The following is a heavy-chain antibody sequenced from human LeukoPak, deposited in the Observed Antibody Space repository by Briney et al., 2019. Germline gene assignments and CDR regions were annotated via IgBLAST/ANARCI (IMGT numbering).Heavy chain of an antibody. V-gene: IGHV3-15*01. Sequence: GGSLRLSCAASGFTFSNAWMSWVRQAPGKGLEWVGRIKSKTDGGTTDYAAPVKGRFTISRDDSKNTLYLQMNSLKTEDTAVYYCTTVWTYQPYDAFDIWSQGTMVTVSS. CDR3: TTVWTYQPYDAFDI. J-gene: IGHJ3*02. CDR1: GFTFSNAW. D-gene: IGHD3/OR15-3a*01. CDR2: IKSKTDGGTT.